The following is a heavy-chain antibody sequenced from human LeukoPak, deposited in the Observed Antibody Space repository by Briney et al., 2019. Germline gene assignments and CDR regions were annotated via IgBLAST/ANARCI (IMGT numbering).Heavy chain of an antibody. Sequence: GSLRLSCAASGFTFSTYAMGWVRQAPGEGLRWVSSISGNGVTTYYAESVKGRFTISRDNSKNTLYLQMNSLRAEDTALYYCAKALYGGNTVWGQGTLVTVSS. CDR2: ISGNGVTT. V-gene: IGHV3-23*01. J-gene: IGHJ4*02. CDR1: GFTFSTYA. CDR3: AKALYGGNTV. D-gene: IGHD4-23*01.